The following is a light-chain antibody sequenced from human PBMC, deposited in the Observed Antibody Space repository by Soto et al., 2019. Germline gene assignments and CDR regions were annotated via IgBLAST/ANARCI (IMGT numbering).Light chain of an antibody. Sequence: ETVLTQSPATLSVSPGERATLSCRASQSVSRNFAWYQQKPGQAPRLLIYGASSRATGIPDRFSGSGSGTDFTLTISRLEPEDFAVYYCQQYDNSAWTFGQGTKVDIK. CDR3: QQYDNSAWT. CDR2: GAS. V-gene: IGKV3-20*01. CDR1: QSVSRN. J-gene: IGKJ1*01.